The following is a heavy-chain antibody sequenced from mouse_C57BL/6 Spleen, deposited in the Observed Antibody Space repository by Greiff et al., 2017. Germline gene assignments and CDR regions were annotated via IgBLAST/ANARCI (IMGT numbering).Heavy chain of an antibody. D-gene: IGHD2-5*01. CDR2: INPNNGGT. Sequence: VQLKESGPELVKPGASVKMSCKASGYTFTDYNMHWVKQSHGKSLEWIGYINPNNGGTSYNQKFKGKATLTVNKSSSTAYMELRSLTSEDSAVYYCARAYYSNYGFAYWGQGTLVTVSA. J-gene: IGHJ3*01. CDR1: GYTFTDYN. V-gene: IGHV1-22*01. CDR3: ARAYYSNYGFAY.